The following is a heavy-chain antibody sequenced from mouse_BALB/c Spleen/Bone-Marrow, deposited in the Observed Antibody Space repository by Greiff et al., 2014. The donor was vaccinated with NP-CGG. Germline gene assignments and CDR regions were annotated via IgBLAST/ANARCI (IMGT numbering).Heavy chain of an antibody. V-gene: IGHV5-9-3*01. CDR3: SRLRMITTYFDV. CDR1: GFTFSTYA. Sequence: EVHLVESGGGLAKPGGSLQPSCAASGFTFSTYAMSWVRQTPEKRLEWVATISSSGSYTDYPDSVKGRFTISRDNAKNTLYLQMSSLRSEDTAMFYCSRLRMITTYFDVWGAGTTVTVSS. CDR2: ISSSGSYT. J-gene: IGHJ1*01. D-gene: IGHD2-4*01.